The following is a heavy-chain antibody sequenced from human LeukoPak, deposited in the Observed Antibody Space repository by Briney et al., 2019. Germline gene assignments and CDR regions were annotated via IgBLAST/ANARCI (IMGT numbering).Heavy chain of an antibody. J-gene: IGHJ4*02. CDR2: ISAYNGNT. V-gene: IGHV1-18*01. D-gene: IGHD4-17*01. CDR1: GYTFTSYG. Sequence: GASVSVSYKASGYTFTSYGISWVRQAPGQGLGGMGWISAYNGNTNYTQKLQGRVTMTTDTSTSTAYMELRSLRSDDTAVYYCARDAWENYGDRDELCCDYWGQGTLVTVSS. CDR3: ARDAWENYGDRDELCCDY.